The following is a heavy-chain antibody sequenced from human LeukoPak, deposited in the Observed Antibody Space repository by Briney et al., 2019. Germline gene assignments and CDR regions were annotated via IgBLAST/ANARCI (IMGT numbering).Heavy chain of an antibody. V-gene: IGHV4-34*01. J-gene: IGHJ4*02. D-gene: IGHD5-18*01. CDR3: AREPDTATDPYFDY. Sequence: SETLSLTCAVYGGSFSGYYWSWIRRPPGKGLEWIGEINHSGSTNYNPSLKSRVTISVDTSKNQFSLKLSSVTAADTAVYYCAREPDTATDPYFDYWGQGTLVTVSS. CDR2: INHSGST. CDR1: GGSFSGYY.